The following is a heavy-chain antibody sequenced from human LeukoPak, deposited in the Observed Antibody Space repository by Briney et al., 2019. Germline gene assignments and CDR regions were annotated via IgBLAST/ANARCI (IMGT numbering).Heavy chain of an antibody. CDR3: ARGGLSYYDSSGYYSSFDY. D-gene: IGHD3-22*01. V-gene: IGHV3-53*01. CDR1: GFPVSNNY. J-gene: IGHJ4*02. CDR2: IHSGGAT. Sequence: PGGSLRLSCAASGFPVSNNYMSWVRQAPGKGLEWVSVIHSGGATYYADSVKGRFTISRDNSKNTLYLQMNNLRAEDTAVYYCARGGLSYYDSSGYYSSFDYWGQGTLVTVSS.